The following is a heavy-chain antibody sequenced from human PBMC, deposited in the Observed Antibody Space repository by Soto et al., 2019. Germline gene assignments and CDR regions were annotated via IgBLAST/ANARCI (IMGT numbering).Heavy chain of an antibody. CDR2: IYYSGST. D-gene: IGHD3-10*01. V-gene: IGHV4-61*01. J-gene: IGHJ4*02. CDR1: GGSVSSGSYY. CDR3: ARELRGPFDY. Sequence: SETLSLTCTVSGGSVSSGSYYWSWIRQPPGKGLEWIGYIYYSGSTYYNPSLKSRVTISVDTSKNQFSLKLSSVTAADTAVYYCARELRGPFDYWGQGTLVTVSS.